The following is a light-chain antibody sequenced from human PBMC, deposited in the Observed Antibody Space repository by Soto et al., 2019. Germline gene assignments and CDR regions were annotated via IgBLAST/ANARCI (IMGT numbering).Light chain of an antibody. CDR2: DAS. CDR3: QQYENIPT. Sequence: DIQRTQSPSSLSASVGDRVTITCQASQNINNYLNWYQQKPGRAPKPLIYDASNLEAGVPSRFRGSGSGTDSTFTIRRLKPEDIATYYCQQYENIPTFGQGTRLEIK. J-gene: IGKJ5*01. CDR1: QNINNY. V-gene: IGKV1-33*01.